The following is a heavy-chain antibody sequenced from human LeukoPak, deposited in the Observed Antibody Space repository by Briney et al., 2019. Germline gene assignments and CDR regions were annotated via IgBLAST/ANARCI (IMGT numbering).Heavy chain of an antibody. V-gene: IGHV3-23*01. CDR3: AKVPIGYCSSTSCYADY. D-gene: IGHD2-2*01. CDR1: GFTFSSYA. CDR2: ISGSGGST. Sequence: GGSLRLSCAASGFTFSSYAMSWVRQAPGKGLEGVSAISGSGGSTYYADSVKGRFTISRDNSKNRLYLQMNSLRAEDTAVYYCAKVPIGYCSSTSCYADYWGQGTLVTVSS. J-gene: IGHJ4*02.